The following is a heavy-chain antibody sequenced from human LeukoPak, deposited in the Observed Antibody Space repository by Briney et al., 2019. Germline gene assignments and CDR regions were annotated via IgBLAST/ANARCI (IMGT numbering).Heavy chain of an antibody. CDR2: IIPIFGTA. J-gene: IGHJ4*02. CDR3: ARRRTGTSFSYFDY. V-gene: IGHV1-69*05. D-gene: IGHD1-1*01. CDR1: GGTFSSYA. Sequence: GASVKVSCKPSGGTFSSYAISWVRQAPGQGLESMGGIIPIFGTANYAQKFQGRVTITTAESTSTAYMELRSLRCEDTAVYYCARRRTGTSFSYFDYWGQGTLLTVSS.